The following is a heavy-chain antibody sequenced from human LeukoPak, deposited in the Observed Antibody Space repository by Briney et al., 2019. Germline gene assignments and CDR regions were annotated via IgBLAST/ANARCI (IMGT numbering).Heavy chain of an antibody. D-gene: IGHD3-3*01. J-gene: IGHJ4*02. Sequence: SETLSLTCTVSGGSISSSSYYWGWIRQPPGKGLEWIGSIYYSGSTYYNPSLKSRFTISVDMSKNQFSLKLSSVTAADTAVYYCARDPTNYDFWSGYYTLFDYWGQGTLVTVSS. V-gene: IGHV4-39*02. CDR1: GGSISSSSYY. CDR2: IYYSGST. CDR3: ARDPTNYDFWSGYYTLFDY.